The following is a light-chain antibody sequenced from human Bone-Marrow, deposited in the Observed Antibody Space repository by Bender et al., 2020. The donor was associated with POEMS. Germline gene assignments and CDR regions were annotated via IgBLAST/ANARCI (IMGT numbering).Light chain of an antibody. CDR2: SGN. J-gene: IGLJ3*02. CDR3: AAWNTGLCSGV. CDR1: NSNIGTNA. Sequence: QSVLTQPPSASGTPGQRVTISCSGSNSNIGTNAVNWYQQFPGTAPKLVIYSGNQRPSGVPDRFYAFKSGTSASLAISRLQSEDKGNYYCAAWNTGLCSGVFGGGTKLTVL. V-gene: IGLV1-44*01.